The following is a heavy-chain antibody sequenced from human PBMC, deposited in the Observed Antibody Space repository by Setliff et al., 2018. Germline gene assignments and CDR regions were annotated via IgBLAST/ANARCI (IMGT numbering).Heavy chain of an antibody. CDR2: IQEDGSVK. V-gene: IGHV3-7*01. J-gene: IGHJ4*02. CDR3: ATDAFSKGDY. CDR1: GYTFSSYA. D-gene: IGHD4-4*01. Sequence: GGSLRLSCVASGYTFSSYAIHWIRQAPGKGLEWVANIQEDGSVKYYVDSVKGRFTISRDNVKNSLYLQLSSLRAEDTAVYYCATDAFSKGDYWGQGTLVTVSS.